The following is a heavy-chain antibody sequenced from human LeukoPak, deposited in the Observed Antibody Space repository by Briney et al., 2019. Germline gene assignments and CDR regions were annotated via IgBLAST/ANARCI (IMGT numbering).Heavy chain of an antibody. J-gene: IGHJ6*02. D-gene: IGHD5-12*01. V-gene: IGHV1-46*01. CDR2: INPSGGST. CDR1: GYTFTSYY. CDR3: ARDLLATHQDLVIHYYYGMDV. Sequence: GASVKVSCKASGYTFTSYYMHWVRQAPGQGLEWMGIINPSGGSTSYAQKFQGRVTMTRDTSTSTVYMELSSLRSEDTAVYYCARDLLATHQDLVIHYYYGMDVWGQGTTVTVS.